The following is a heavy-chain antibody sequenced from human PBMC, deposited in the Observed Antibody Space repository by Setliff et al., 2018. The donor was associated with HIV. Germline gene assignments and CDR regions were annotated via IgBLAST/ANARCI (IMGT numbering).Heavy chain of an antibody. Sequence: SETLSLTCNVSGFSIGNFCYWGWVRQPPGKGLEWVGSMYPNGRTYYNPSVKSRVTISVDTSKNQFFLKLSSVTAADTAMYYCATPHREREDDAFDIWGQGTKVTVSS. V-gene: IGHV4-38-2*02. CDR1: GFSIGNFCY. J-gene: IGHJ3*02. D-gene: IGHD1-1*01. CDR3: ATPHREREDDAFDI. CDR2: MYPNGRT.